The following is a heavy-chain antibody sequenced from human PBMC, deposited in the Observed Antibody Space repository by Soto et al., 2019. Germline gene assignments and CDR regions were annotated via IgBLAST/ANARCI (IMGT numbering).Heavy chain of an antibody. CDR3: AAIASEMAEYYYYYYYMDV. D-gene: IGHD2-21*01. CDR2: IYYSGST. V-gene: IGHV4-59*08. Sequence: SETLSLTCTVSGGSISSYYWSWIRQHPGKGLEWIGYIYYSGSTNYNPSLKSRVTISVDTSKNQFSLKLSSVTAADTAVYYCAAIASEMAEYYYYYYYMDVWGKGTTVTVSS. CDR1: GGSISSYY. J-gene: IGHJ6*03.